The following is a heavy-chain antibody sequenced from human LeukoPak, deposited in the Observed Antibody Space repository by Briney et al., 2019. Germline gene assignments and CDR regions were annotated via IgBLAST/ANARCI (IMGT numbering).Heavy chain of an antibody. CDR1: GGTFSGYY. D-gene: IGHD3-10*01. Sequence: SETLSLTCAVYGGTFSGYYWSWIRQPPGKRLEWVGESNDSGGTNYNPSLKSRVTISADKSKNQVSLKLTSVTAADTAVYYCARVGESYYGGRIFDYWGQGTLVTVSS. CDR2: SNDSGGT. J-gene: IGHJ4*02. CDR3: ARVGESYYGGRIFDY. V-gene: IGHV4-34*01.